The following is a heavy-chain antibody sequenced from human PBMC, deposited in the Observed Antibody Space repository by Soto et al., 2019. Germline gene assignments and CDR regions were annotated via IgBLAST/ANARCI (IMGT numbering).Heavy chain of an antibody. CDR1: GFTFSSYA. D-gene: IGHD3-22*01. V-gene: IGHV3-23*01. CDR3: AKGVKYYYDSSGYIDY. CDR2: ISGSGGST. Sequence: PGGSLRLSCAASGFTFSSYAMSWVRQAPGKGLEWVSAISGSGGSTYYADSVKGRFTISRDNSKNTLYLQMNSLRAEDTAVYYCAKGVKYYYDSSGYIDYWGQGTLVTVS. J-gene: IGHJ4*02.